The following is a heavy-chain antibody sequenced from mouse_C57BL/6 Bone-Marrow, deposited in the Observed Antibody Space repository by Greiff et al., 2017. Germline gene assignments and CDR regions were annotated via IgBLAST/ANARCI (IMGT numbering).Heavy chain of an antibody. Sequence: VQLQQPGAELVKPGASVKMSCKASGYTFTSYWITWVKQRPGQGLEWIGDIYPGSGSTNYNEKFKSKATLTVDTSSSTAYMQLSSLTSEDSAVYYCAREGTTVVAGFDYWGQGTTLTVSS. J-gene: IGHJ2*01. CDR1: GYTFTSYW. V-gene: IGHV1-55*01. D-gene: IGHD1-1*01. CDR3: AREGTTVVAGFDY. CDR2: IYPGSGST.